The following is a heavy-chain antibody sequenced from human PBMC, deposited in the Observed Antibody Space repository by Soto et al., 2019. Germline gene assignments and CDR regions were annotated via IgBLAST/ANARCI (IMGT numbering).Heavy chain of an antibody. Sequence: GASVKVSCKASGYTFTSYGISWARHAPGQGLEWMGWISAYNGNTNYAQKLQGRVTMTTDTSTSTAYMELRSLRSDDTAVYYCAREGISTAGYYYGMDAWGQGTTVTVSS. CDR1: GYTFTSYG. CDR3: AREGISTAGYYYGMDA. J-gene: IGHJ6*02. CDR2: ISAYNGNT. V-gene: IGHV1-18*01.